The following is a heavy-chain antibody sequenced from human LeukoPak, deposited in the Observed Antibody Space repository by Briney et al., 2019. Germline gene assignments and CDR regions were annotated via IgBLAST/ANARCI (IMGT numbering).Heavy chain of an antibody. CDR3: ARGPLLWFGELFFNLDY. Sequence: KPSETLSLTCAVYGGSFSGYYWSWIRQPPGKGLEWIGEINHSGSTNYNPSLKSRVTISVDTSKNQFSLKLSSVTAADTAVHYCARGPLLWFGELFFNLDYWGQGTLVTVSS. J-gene: IGHJ4*02. CDR1: GGSFSGYY. CDR2: INHSGST. D-gene: IGHD3-10*01. V-gene: IGHV4-34*01.